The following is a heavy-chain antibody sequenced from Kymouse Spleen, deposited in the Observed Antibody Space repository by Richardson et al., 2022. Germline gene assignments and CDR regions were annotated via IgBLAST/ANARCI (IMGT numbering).Heavy chain of an antibody. V-gene: IGHV4-34*01. CDR2: INHSGST. CDR1: GGSFSGYY. Sequence: QVQLQQWGAGLLKPSETLSLTCAVYGGSFSGYYWSWIRQPPGKGLEWIGEINHSGSTNYNPSLKSRVTISVDTSKNQFSLKLSSVTAADTAVYYCARGDILTGYYWFDPWGQGTLVTVSS. CDR3: ARGDILTGYYWFDP. D-gene: IGHD3-9*01. J-gene: IGHJ5*02.